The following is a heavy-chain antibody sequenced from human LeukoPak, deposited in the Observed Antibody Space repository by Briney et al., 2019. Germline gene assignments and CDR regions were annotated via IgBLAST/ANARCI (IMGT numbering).Heavy chain of an antibody. D-gene: IGHD6-6*01. V-gene: IGHV3-21*01. CDR1: GSTFSSYS. J-gene: IGHJ4*02. Sequence: GGSLRLSCAASGSTFSSYSMNWVRQAPGKGLEWVSSISSSGSYIYYADSVKGRFTISRDNAKNSLYLQMNSLRAEDTAVYYCARDQQFYSSSGFDYWGQGTLVTVSS. CDR3: ARDQQFYSSSGFDY. CDR2: ISSSGSYI.